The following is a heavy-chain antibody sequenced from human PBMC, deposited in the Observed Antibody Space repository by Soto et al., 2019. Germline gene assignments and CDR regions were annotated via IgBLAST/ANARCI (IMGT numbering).Heavy chain of an antibody. CDR1: GGSISGSY. CDR2: VYYTGST. Sequence: ETLSLTCSVSGGSISGSYWSWIRQSPGKGLEWLGYVYYTGSTNYSPSLRSRVSISVDTSKNEFSLRLSSVTAADTAVYFCARSVAVPGAHIDYWGQGTQVTVYS. CDR3: ARSVAVPGAHIDY. D-gene: IGHD6-19*01. V-gene: IGHV4-59*01. J-gene: IGHJ4*02.